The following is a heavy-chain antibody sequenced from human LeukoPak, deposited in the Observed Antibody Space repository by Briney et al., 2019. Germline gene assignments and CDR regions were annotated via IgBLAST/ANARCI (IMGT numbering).Heavy chain of an antibody. CDR2: INTNTGNP. J-gene: IGHJ4*02. CDR1: GYTFTSYD. D-gene: IGHD3-22*01. V-gene: IGHV7-4-1*02. CDR3: ARERYYDSSGYYPILYDY. Sequence: GASVKVSCKASGYTFTSYDINWVRQATGQGLEWMGWINTNTGNPTYAQGFTGRFVFSLDTSVSTAYLQISSLKAEDTAVYYCARERYYDSSGYYPILYDYWGQGTLVTVSS.